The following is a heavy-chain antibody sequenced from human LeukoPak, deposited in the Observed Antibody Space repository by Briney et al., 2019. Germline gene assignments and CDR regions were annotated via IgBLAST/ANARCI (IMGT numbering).Heavy chain of an antibody. CDR2: ITSGGAP. CDR1: GFTFSNYA. CDR3: ARDPNGDYIGALEF. Sequence: GGSLRLSCAASGFTFSNYAVMWVRQAPGQGLEWVSAITSGGAPRYADSVKGRFTISRDNSKNTLYLQMNSLRAEDTAQYFCARDPNGDYIGALEFWGRGTVVTVSS. V-gene: IGHV3-23*01. J-gene: IGHJ3*01. D-gene: IGHD4-17*01.